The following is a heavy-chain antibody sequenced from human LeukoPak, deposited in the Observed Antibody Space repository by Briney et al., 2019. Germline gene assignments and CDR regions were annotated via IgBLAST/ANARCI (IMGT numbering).Heavy chain of an antibody. CDR3: AKVEGSGSYYGMDV. CDR1: GFIFDDYA. D-gene: IGHD3-10*01. V-gene: IGHV3-43D*03. Sequence: QTGGSLRLSCAASGFIFDDYAMHWVRQAPGKGLDWVSLITWDGGSTYYADSVKGRFTISRDNSRNSLYLQMKSLRAEDTALYYCAKVEGSGSYYGMDVWGQGTTVTVSS. J-gene: IGHJ6*02. CDR2: ITWDGGST.